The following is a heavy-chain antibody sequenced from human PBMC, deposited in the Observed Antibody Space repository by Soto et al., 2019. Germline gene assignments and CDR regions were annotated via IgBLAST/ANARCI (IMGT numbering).Heavy chain of an antibody. CDR3: ARDRRGSRYGMDV. D-gene: IGHD2-15*01. CDR2: MSPNSGNT. Sequence: ASVKVSCKTSGYTFTRNGISWVRHATGQGLEWMGCMSPNSGNTNYAQKFQGRVTMTTNTSISTAYMELSSLRSEDTAVYYCARDRRGSRYGMDVWGKGTTVTVSS. CDR1: GYTFTRNG. J-gene: IGHJ6*04. V-gene: IGHV1-8*01.